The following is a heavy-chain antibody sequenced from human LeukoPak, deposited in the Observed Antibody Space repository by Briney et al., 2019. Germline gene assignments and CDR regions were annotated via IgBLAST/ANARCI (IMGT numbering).Heavy chain of an antibody. CDR2: ISGGGGST. D-gene: IGHD3-16*02. V-gene: IGHV3-23*01. J-gene: IGHJ4*02. CDR3: AKTYYDYVWGSYPT. CDR1: GFTFSNYA. Sequence: GGSLRLSCAASGFTFSNYAMSWVRQAPGKGLEWVSGISGGGGSTYYADYVKGRFTFSRDNSKNTLYLQMNSLRADDTAVYYCAKTYYDYVWGSYPTWGQGTLVTVSS.